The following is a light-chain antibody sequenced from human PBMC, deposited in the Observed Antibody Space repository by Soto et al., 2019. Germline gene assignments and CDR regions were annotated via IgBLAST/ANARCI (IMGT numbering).Light chain of an antibody. CDR3: HHYGDSPQT. Sequence: EIILTQSPGTLSLSPGERATLSCRASQSVSSNYLAWYQQKPGQAPRLLIYGASTRATGVPDRFSGSGSGTDFTLTISRLEPEDFAVYYCHHYGDSPQTFGQGTKVEIK. CDR1: QSVSSNY. J-gene: IGKJ1*01. V-gene: IGKV3-20*01. CDR2: GAS.